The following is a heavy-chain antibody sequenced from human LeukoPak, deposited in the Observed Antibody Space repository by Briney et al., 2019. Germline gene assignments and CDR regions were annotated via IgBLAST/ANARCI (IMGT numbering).Heavy chain of an antibody. J-gene: IGHJ4*02. D-gene: IGHD1-26*01. CDR2: ISSSSSYI. Sequence: PGGSLRLSCEASGFTFSSYSMNWVRQAPGKGLEWVSSISSSSSYIYYADSVKGRFTISRDNAKNSLYLQMNSLRAEDTAVYYCARDRRGAKWELTRLYYFDYWGQGTLVTVSS. CDR3: ARDRRGAKWELTRLYYFDY. CDR1: GFTFSSYS. V-gene: IGHV3-21*01.